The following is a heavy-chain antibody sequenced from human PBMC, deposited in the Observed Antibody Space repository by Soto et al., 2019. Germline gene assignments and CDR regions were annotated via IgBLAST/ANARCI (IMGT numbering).Heavy chain of an antibody. CDR1: GGTFSSYA. D-gene: IGHD5-12*01. CDR3: ARERDIVATIGLRTYYYYYGMDV. CDR2: IIPIFGTA. V-gene: IGHV1-69*13. J-gene: IGHJ6*02. Sequence: ASVKVSCKASGGTFSSYAISWVRQAPGQGLEWMGGIIPIFGTANYAQKFQGRVTITADESTSTAYMELSSLRSEDTAVYYCARERDIVATIGLRTYYYYYGMDVWGQGSTVTVSS.